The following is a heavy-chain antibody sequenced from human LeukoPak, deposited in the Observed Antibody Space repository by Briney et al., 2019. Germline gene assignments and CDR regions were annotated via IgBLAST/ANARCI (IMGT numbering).Heavy chain of an antibody. CDR2: ISSSSDYI. D-gene: IGHD2/OR15-2a*01. Sequence: GGSLRLSCAASRFTFSSYSMNWVRQAPGKGLEWVSSISSSSDYIYYADSVKGRFTISRDNARNSLHLQMNSLRVEVTAVYYCARGTEYGWLDPWGQGTLVTVSS. J-gene: IGHJ5*02. CDR1: RFTFSSYS. V-gene: IGHV3-21*01. CDR3: ARGTEYGWLDP.